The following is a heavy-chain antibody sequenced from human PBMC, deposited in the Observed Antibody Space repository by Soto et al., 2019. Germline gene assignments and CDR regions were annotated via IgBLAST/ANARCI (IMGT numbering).Heavy chain of an antibody. Sequence: GGSLRLSCAPSGFTFSNYAMHWVRQAPGKGLEWVAVISYDGSNKYYADSVKGRFTISRDNSKNTLYLQMNSLRAEDTAVYYCAKDTVPVATPWFDPWGQGTLVTVSS. J-gene: IGHJ5*02. V-gene: IGHV3-30-3*01. D-gene: IGHD2-2*01. CDR3: AKDTVPVATPWFDP. CDR1: GFTFSNYA. CDR2: ISYDGSNK.